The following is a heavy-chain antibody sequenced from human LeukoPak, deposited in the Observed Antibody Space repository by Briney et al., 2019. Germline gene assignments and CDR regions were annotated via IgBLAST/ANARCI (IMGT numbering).Heavy chain of an antibody. Sequence: GASVKLSCKASGYNFITYGISWVRQAPGQGLEWMGWISPYNSNTDYAQELQGRVTMTTDISTNTAYMELRSLRSDDTAVYYCARDVVGPTSRNGENWFDPWGQGTLVTVSS. D-gene: IGHD1-26*01. CDR3: ARDVVGPTSRNGENWFDP. V-gene: IGHV1-18*01. CDR2: ISPYNSNT. J-gene: IGHJ5*02. CDR1: GYNFITYG.